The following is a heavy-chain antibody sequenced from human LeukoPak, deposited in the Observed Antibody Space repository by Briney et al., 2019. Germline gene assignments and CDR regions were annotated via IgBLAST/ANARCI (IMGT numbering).Heavy chain of an antibody. V-gene: IGHV1-8*01. D-gene: IGHD2-15*01. Sequence: ASVKVSCKASGYNFSNYDIHWVRQATGQGLEWMGWMNPNSGNTGYAQKFQGRVTMTRNKSINTAYMELNSLTSEDTAVYYCARDGLHCSGGSCYWFDPWGQGTLVTVSS. CDR3: ARDGLHCSGGSCYWFDP. J-gene: IGHJ5*02. CDR2: MNPNSGNT. CDR1: GYNFSNYD.